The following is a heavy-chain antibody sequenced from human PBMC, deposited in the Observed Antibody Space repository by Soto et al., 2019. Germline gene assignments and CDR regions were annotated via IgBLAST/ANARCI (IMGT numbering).Heavy chain of an antibody. CDR2: ISYDGSNK. CDR3: ASSSSSWSYYYYGMDV. V-gene: IGHV3-30-3*01. J-gene: IGHJ6*02. D-gene: IGHD6-13*01. CDR1: GFTFSSYA. Sequence: PGGSLRLSCAASGFTFSSYAMHWVRQAPGKGLEWVAVISYDGSNKYYADSVKGRFTISRDNSKNTLYLQMNSLRAEDTAVYYCASSSSSWSYYYYGMDVWGQGTTVTVSS.